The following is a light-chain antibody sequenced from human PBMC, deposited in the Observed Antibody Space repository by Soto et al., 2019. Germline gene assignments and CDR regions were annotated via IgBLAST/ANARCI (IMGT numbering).Light chain of an antibody. Sequence: QSVLTQPASVSGSPGQSITISCTGSGRDIGAYDYVSWYQQHPGKAPKLIIYGVKNRPSGVSNRFSASKSAFTASLTISGLQTEDEADHYCSSYTTSYFYVFGPGTKVTVL. CDR3: SSYTTSYFYV. CDR1: GRDIGAYDY. CDR2: GVK. V-gene: IGLV2-14*01. J-gene: IGLJ1*01.